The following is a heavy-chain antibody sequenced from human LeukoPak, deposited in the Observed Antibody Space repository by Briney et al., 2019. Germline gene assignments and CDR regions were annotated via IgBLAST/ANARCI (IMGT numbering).Heavy chain of an antibody. V-gene: IGHV1-69*13. CDR3: ARLSSIAARPATNWFDP. Sequence: ASVKVSRKASGGTFSSYAISWVRQAPGQGLEWMGGIIPIFGTANYAQKFQGRATITADESTSTAYMELSSLRSEDTAVYYCARLSSIAARPATNWFDPWGQGTLVTVSS. CDR2: IIPIFGTA. CDR1: GGTFSSYA. J-gene: IGHJ5*02. D-gene: IGHD6-6*01.